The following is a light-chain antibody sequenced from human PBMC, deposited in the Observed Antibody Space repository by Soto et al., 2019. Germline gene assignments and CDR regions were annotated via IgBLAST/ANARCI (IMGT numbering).Light chain of an antibody. CDR1: QGINNY. CDR2: SAS. CDR3: QKYDSAPRT. J-gene: IGKJ1*01. V-gene: IGKV1-27*01. Sequence: DIQMTHSPSSLSASVGDSVTITCRASQGINNYLAWYQQKPGKVPVLLIYSASTLKPGIPSRFSGSGAGTDFTLTISSLQPEDFATYYCQKYDSAPRTFGQGTKVDIK.